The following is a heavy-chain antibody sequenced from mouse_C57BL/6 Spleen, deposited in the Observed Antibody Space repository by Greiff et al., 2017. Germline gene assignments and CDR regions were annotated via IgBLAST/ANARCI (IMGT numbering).Heavy chain of an antibody. D-gene: IGHD2-5*01. CDR1: GYTFTSYW. Sequence: QVQLQQPGAELVKPGASVKLSCKASGYTFTSYWMHWVKQRPGQGLEWIGMIHPNSGSTNYNEKFKSKATLTVDKSSSTAYMQLSSLTSEDYAVYYCARSNYSNSFLDYWGQGTTLTVSS. J-gene: IGHJ2*01. V-gene: IGHV1-64*01. CDR2: IHPNSGST. CDR3: ARSNYSNSFLDY.